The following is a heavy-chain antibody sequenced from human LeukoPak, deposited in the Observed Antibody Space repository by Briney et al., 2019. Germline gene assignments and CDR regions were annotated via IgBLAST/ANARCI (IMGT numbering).Heavy chain of an antibody. V-gene: IGHV3-23*01. J-gene: IGHJ4*02. CDR2: ISGSGGTT. CDR1: GFTFSSYA. D-gene: IGHD5-24*01. Sequence: GRSLRLSCAASGFTFSSYAMTWVRQAPGKGLEWVSTISGSGGTTNYADSVKGRFTISRDSSKSTLYLQMNSLRAEDTAVYFCAKGGPQFFDYWGQGSLVTVSS. CDR3: AKGGPQFFDY.